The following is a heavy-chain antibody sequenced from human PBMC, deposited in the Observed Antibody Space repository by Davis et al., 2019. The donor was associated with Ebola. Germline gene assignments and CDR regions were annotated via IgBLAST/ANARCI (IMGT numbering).Heavy chain of an antibody. D-gene: IGHD4-17*01. CDR1: GGSFSGYY. J-gene: IGHJ3*02. CDR2: IYHSGST. V-gene: IGHV4-34*01. CDR3: ARWGYGDYNAFDI. Sequence: SETLSLTCAVYGGSFSGYYWSWIRQPPGKGLEWIGEIYHSGSTNYNPSLKSRVTISVDKSKNQFSLKLSSVTAADTAVYYCARWGYGDYNAFDIWGQGTMVTVSS.